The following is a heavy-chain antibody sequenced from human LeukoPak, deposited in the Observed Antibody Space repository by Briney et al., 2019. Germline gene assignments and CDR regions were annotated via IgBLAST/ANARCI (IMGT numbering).Heavy chain of an antibody. V-gene: IGHV3-7*03. J-gene: IGHJ4*02. Sequence: PGGSLRLSCAASGFTFSSYWMNWVRQAPGKGPEWVANIKEDGSEKHYVDSVKGRFTIFRDNAKNSLYLQMNSLRVEDAAVYYCAKDGYSSIPGFHFEYWGQGTPVTVSS. CDR3: AKDGYSSIPGFHFEY. CDR2: IKEDGSEK. CDR1: GFTFSSYW. D-gene: IGHD6-13*01.